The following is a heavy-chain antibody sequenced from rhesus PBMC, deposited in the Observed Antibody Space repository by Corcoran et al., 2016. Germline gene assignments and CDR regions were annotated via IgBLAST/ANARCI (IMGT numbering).Heavy chain of an antibody. CDR3: ARGYSLDS. CDR2: ISGSSGST. J-gene: IGHJ6*01. CDR1: GGYVRSSNW. V-gene: IGHV4-65*01. Sequence: QVQLQESGPGLVKPSGTLTLTCAVSGGYVRSSNWWSWIRQPPGKWVEWIGYISGSSGSTYYNPSLKSRVTISTDTSKNQFALKLSSVTAADTAVYYCARGYSLDSWGQGVVVTVSS.